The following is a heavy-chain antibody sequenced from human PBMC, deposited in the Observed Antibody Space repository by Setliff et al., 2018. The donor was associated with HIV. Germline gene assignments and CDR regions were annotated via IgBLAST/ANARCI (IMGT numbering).Heavy chain of an antibody. CDR1: GFTFNNAW. CDR2: IKSKTDGGKT. V-gene: IGHV3-15*01. D-gene: IGHD5-18*01. Sequence: PGGSLRLSCAASGFTFNNAWMTWVRQAPGKGLEWVGHIKSKTDGGKTYYADFVKGRFTIARDDSKNTVSLQMTNLGTGDTATYYCAKGGYGGAYYVAGYWGQGTLVTVSS. CDR3: AKGGYGGAYYVAGY. J-gene: IGHJ4*02.